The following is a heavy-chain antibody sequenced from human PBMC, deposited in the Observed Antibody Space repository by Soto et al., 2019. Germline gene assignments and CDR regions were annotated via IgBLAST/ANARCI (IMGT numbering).Heavy chain of an antibody. CDR2: VHISGNT. Sequence: SETLSLTCTLSGGSVRAPDWWNWVRQSPDKGLEWIAEVHISGNTNYNPSLRSRVSVSIDSSKNQFYLNLNSVTAADTAIYYCARVRQGCSANNCYFDPWGQGTQVTVSS. V-gene: IGHV4-4*02. D-gene: IGHD1-1*01. CDR3: ARVRQGCSANNCYFDP. J-gene: IGHJ5*01. CDR1: GGSVRAPDW.